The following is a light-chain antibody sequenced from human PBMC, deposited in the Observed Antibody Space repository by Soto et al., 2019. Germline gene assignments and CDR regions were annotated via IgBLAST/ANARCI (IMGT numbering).Light chain of an antibody. CDR3: QQYDRSSYT. CDR1: QSVSSSY. CDR2: GTS. Sequence: EIVLTQSPGTLSLSPGERATLSCSASQSVSSSYLAWYQQKPGQAPRLLIYGTSSRATGIPDRFSGSGSGTDFTLTITRLEPEDFAVYYCQQYDRSSYTFGQGTKLEIK. J-gene: IGKJ2*01. V-gene: IGKV3-20*01.